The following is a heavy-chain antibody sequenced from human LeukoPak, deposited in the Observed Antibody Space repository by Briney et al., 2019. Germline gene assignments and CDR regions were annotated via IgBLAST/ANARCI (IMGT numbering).Heavy chain of an antibody. CDR1: GYTFIRNY. Sequence: ASVKVSCKASGYTFIRNYMHWVRQAPGQGLEWMGIINPSGGRTTYAQNFQGRVTMTRDMSASTVYMELSSLRSGDTAIYYCARSLAAGDAFDIWGQGTMVTVSS. CDR2: INPSGGRT. CDR3: ARSLAAGDAFDI. J-gene: IGHJ3*02. V-gene: IGHV1-46*01. D-gene: IGHD3-3*02.